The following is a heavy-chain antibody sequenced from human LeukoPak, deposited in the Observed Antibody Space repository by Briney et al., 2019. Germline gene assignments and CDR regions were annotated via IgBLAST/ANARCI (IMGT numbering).Heavy chain of an antibody. J-gene: IGHJ4*02. CDR3: ARNFVGSDSSDFDS. Sequence: PGGSLRLSCEASGFTFSDYWMHWVRQAPGKGLVWVSRVRRDGTETNYADSVKCRFTISRDNARTTLYLQMNSLRAEDTAIYYCARNFVGSDSSDFDSWGQGTLVTVSS. V-gene: IGHV3-74*01. D-gene: IGHD1-26*01. CDR2: VRRDGTET. CDR1: GFTFSDYW.